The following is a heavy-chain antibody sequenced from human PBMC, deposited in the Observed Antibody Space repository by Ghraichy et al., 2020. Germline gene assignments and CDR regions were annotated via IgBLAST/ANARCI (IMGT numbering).Heavy chain of an antibody. CDR1: GGSISSYY. V-gene: IGHV4-59*08. CDR2: IYYSGST. J-gene: IGHJ4*02. Sequence: SETLSLTCTVSGGSISSYYWSWIRQPPGKGLEWIGYIYYSGSTNYNPSLKSRVTISVDTSKNQFSLKLSSVTAADTAVYYCARAAKYYDILTGYYIGPRFDYWGQGTLVTVSS. D-gene: IGHD3-9*01. CDR3: ARAAKYYDILTGYYIGPRFDY.